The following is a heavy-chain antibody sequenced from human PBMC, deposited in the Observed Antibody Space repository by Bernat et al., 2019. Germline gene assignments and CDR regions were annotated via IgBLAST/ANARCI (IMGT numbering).Heavy chain of an antibody. J-gene: IGHJ4*02. V-gene: IGHV3-53*01. D-gene: IGHD5-18*01. CDR3: ATDGYSYGTDY. CDR2: IYDGGST. Sequence: EVQLVESGGGLIQPGGSLRLSRAASGFTVSSTFMSWVRQAPGKGLEWVSVIYDGGSTFYADSVKGRFTISRDNSKNTVYLQMNSLRAEDTAVYYCATDGYSYGTDYWGQGTLVTVSS. CDR1: GFTVSSTF.